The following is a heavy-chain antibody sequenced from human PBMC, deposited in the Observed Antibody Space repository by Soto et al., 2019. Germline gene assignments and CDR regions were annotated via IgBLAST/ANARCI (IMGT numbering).Heavy chain of an antibody. D-gene: IGHD3-16*01. CDR2: INSDGSST. CDR1: GFTFSSYW. J-gene: IGHJ6*03. Sequence: EVQLVESGGGLVQPGGSLRLSCAASGFTFSSYWMHWVRQAPGKGLVWVSRINSDGSSTSYADSVKGRFTISRDNAKNTLYLQMNRLRAEDTAVYYWASWGGGYYYYYMDVWGKGTTVTVSS. CDR3: ASWGGGYYYYYMDV. V-gene: IGHV3-74*01.